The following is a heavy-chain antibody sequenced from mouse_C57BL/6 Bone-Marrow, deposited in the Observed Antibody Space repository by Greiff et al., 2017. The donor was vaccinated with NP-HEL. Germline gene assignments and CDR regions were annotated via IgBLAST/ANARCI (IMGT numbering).Heavy chain of an antibody. V-gene: IGHV14-4*01. CDR1: GFNIKDDY. CDR2: IDPENGDT. Sequence: VQLQQSGAELVRPGASVKLSCTASGFNIKDDYMHWVKQRPEQGLEWIGWIDPENGDTEYASRFQGKATITADTSSNTAYLQLSSLTSEDTAVYYCTPDGYFSMDYWGQGTSVTVSS. D-gene: IGHD2-3*01. J-gene: IGHJ4*01. CDR3: TPDGYFSMDY.